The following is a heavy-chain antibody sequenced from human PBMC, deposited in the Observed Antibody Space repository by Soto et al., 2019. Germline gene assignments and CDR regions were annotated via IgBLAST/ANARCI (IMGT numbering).Heavy chain of an antibody. V-gene: IGHV3-15*01. J-gene: IGHJ4*02. CDR3: TGGDIAGDFDF. Sequence: EVPLAESGGGLVKPGGSLRLSCVASGFSFSNAWMNWVRQTPEKGLEWVGRIKTYTQGGATQYPASVKGRFIISRDDSKNTVYLQMSSLKIEATAVYYCTGGDIAGDFDFWGQGTLVTVSS. CDR1: GFSFSNAW. CDR2: IKTYTQGGAT. D-gene: IGHD5-12*01.